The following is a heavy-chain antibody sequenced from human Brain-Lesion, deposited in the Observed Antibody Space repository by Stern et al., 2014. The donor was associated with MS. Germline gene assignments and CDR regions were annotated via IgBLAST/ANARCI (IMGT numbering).Heavy chain of an antibody. CDR1: GGSTSSGGYC. CDR3: ARGRVVPGFQYYATDV. J-gene: IGHJ6*02. Sequence: QVQLQESGPGLVKPSQTLSLSCTVSGGSTSSGGYCWSWIRQPAGKGLEWIGRIFNSGSTSYNPSLQSRVTISIDTSKTQFSLRLNSMTAADTAVYYCARGRVVPGFQYYATDVWGQGTTVIVSS. D-gene: IGHD2-2*01. CDR2: IFNSGST. V-gene: IGHV4-61*02.